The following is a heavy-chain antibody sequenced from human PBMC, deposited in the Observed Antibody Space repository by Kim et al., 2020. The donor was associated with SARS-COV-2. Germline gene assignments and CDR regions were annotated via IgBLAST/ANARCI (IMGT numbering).Heavy chain of an antibody. Sequence: YSPSFQGQVTISADKSISTAYLQWTSLQASDSVMYYCATLRGSSSSPFDYWGQGTLVTVSS. CDR3: ATLRGSSSSPFDY. J-gene: IGHJ4*02. V-gene: IGHV5-51*01. D-gene: IGHD6-6*01.